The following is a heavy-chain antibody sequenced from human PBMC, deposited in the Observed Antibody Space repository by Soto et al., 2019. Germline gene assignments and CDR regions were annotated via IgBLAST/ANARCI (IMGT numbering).Heavy chain of an antibody. CDR1: GGTFSSYA. CDR3: AREYCSSTSCYLGRYFDL. V-gene: IGHV1-69*13. CDR2: IIPIFGTA. J-gene: IGHJ2*01. Sequence: SVKVSCKASGGTFSSYAISWVRQAPGQGLEWMGGIIPIFGTANYAQKFQGRVTITADESTSTAYMELSSLRSEDTAVYYCAREYCSSTSCYLGRYFDLWGRGTLVTVYS. D-gene: IGHD2-2*01.